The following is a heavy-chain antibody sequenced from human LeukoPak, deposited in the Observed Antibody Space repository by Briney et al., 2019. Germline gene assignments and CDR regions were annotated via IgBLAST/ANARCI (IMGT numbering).Heavy chain of an antibody. D-gene: IGHD3-10*01. J-gene: IGHJ4*02. CDR1: GGSISSSNW. CDR3: ARARRVLRGYFDY. V-gene: IGHV4-4*02. CDR2: INHSGST. Sequence: PSGTLSLTCAVSGGSISSSNWWSWVRQPPGKGLEWIGEINHSGSTNYNPSLKSRVTISVDTSKNQFSLKLSSVTAADTAVYYCARARRVLRGYFDYWGQGTLVTVSS.